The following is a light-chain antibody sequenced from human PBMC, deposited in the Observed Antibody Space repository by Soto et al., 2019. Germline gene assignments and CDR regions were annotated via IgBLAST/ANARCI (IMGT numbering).Light chain of an antibody. Sequence: EFVLTQSPGTLSLSPGERATLSCRASQTVRNNYLAWYQQKPGQAPRLLIYDASSRATGIPDRFSGGGSGTDFTLTISSLEPEDFAVYYCQQYGRPFGQGTKVDIK. CDR3: QQYGRP. CDR2: DAS. V-gene: IGKV3-20*01. CDR1: QTVRNNY. J-gene: IGKJ1*01.